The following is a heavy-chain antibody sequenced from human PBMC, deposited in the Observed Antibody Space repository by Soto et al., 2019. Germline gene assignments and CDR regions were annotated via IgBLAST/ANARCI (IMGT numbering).Heavy chain of an antibody. CDR3: AKEHRDPVTMVRGAPPPNYYGMDV. D-gene: IGHD3-10*01. CDR1: GFTFSSYA. Sequence: GGSLRLSCAASGFTFSSYAMSWVRQAPGKGLEWVSAISGSGGSTYYADSVKGRFTISRDNSKNTLYLQMNSLRAEDTAVYYCAKEHRDPVTMVRGAPPPNYYGMDVWGQGTTVTVSS. V-gene: IGHV3-23*01. J-gene: IGHJ6*02. CDR2: ISGSGGST.